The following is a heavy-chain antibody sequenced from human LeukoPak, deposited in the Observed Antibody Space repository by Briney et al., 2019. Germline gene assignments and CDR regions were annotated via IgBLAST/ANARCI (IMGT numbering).Heavy chain of an antibody. D-gene: IGHD3-3*01. Sequence: PGGSLRLSCEASGFTFSTSGMHWARQAPGKGLEWVAFIRYDGNDKYYADSVKGRFTISRDNSKNSLYLQINTLRPVDTAVYYCAKGEWLADSRGQGTLVTVSS. V-gene: IGHV3-30*02. CDR2: IRYDGNDK. J-gene: IGHJ4*02. CDR3: AKGEWLADS. CDR1: GFTFSTSG.